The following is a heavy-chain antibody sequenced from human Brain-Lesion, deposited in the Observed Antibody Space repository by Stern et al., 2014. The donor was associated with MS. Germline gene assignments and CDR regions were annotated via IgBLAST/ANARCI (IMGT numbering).Heavy chain of an antibody. D-gene: IGHD3-22*01. CDR2: ISYDGSNK. V-gene: IGHV3-30*18. J-gene: IGHJ4*02. CDR1: GFTFRNYG. Sequence: VQLVESGGGVVQPGRSLRLSCAASGFTFRNYGMHWVRPAPGKGLEWVAVISYDGSNKYYADSGKGRFNISRDNSKNTLYLQMHSLRTEDTAVYYCAKGRFPYYYDTSGYYAPLDYWGQGTLVTVSS. CDR3: AKGRFPYYYDTSGYYAPLDY.